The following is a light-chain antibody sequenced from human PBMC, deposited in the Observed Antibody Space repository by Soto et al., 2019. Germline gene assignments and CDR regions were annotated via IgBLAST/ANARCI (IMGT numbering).Light chain of an antibody. Sequence: DIVMTQTPLSSPVTLGQPASISCRSGQSLLHSDGYTYLSLVQHRPGQPPRLLIYKASNRFSGVPDRFSGSGAGTDFTLKISRVEPEDVGVYYCMQSTQFPWTFGQGTKVEIK. CDR1: QSLLHSDGYTY. CDR2: KAS. V-gene: IGKV2-24*01. J-gene: IGKJ1*01. CDR3: MQSTQFPWT.